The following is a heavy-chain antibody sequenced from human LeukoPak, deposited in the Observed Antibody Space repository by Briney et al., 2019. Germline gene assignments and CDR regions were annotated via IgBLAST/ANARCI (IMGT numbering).Heavy chain of an antibody. CDR2: ISGSGGST. V-gene: IGHV3-23*01. D-gene: IGHD6-6*01. CDR1: GFTFSSYA. J-gene: IGHJ2*01. CDR3: AKGYEAESSSSTSYWYFDL. Sequence: PGGSLRLSCAASGFTFSSYAMSWVRQAPGKGLEWVSAISGSGGSTYYADSVKGRFTISRDNSKNTLYLQMNSLRAEDTAVYYCAKGYEAESSSSTSYWYFDLWGRGTLVTVSS.